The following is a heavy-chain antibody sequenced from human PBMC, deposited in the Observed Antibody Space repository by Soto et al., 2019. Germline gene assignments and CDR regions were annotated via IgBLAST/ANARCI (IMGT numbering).Heavy chain of an antibody. D-gene: IGHD2-2*02. CDR3: ARSRFGYRSSKKCYTALMDV. J-gene: IGHJ6*02. CDR1: GYTFTSHG. V-gene: IGHV1-18*04. CDR2: ISAYNGNT. Sequence: ASVKVSCKASGYTFTSHGISWVRQAPGQGLEWMGWISAYNGNTNYAQKFQDRVTMTTDTSTSTVYMELRSLRSDDTAVYYCARSRFGYRSSKKCYTALMDVWGQGTTVTVSS.